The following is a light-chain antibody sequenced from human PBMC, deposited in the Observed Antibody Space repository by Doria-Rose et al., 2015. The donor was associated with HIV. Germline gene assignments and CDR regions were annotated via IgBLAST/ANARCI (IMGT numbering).Light chain of an antibody. J-gene: IGKJ1*01. Sequence: TQSPGTLSLSPGESATLSCRASQSFSSTYLAWYQQKPGQAPSLLIYDGSTTATGIPDRISATRSGTDFTLTINRLEPEDFALYYCHQYGTSWTFGQGTKVEI. CDR3: HQYGTSWT. CDR2: DGS. V-gene: IGKV3-20*01. CDR1: QSFSSTY.